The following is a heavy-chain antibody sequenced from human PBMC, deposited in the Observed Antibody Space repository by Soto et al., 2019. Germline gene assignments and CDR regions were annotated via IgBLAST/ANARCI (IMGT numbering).Heavy chain of an antibody. J-gene: IGHJ3*02. CDR2: IYSGGST. Sequence: GGSLRLSCAASGFTVSSNYMSWVRQAPGKGLEWVSVIYSGGSTYYADSVKGRFTISRDNSKNTLYLQMNSLRAEDTAVYYCASKDSNYAFDIWGQGTMVTVSS. D-gene: IGHD4-4*01. V-gene: IGHV3-53*01. CDR1: GFTVSSNY. CDR3: ASKDSNYAFDI.